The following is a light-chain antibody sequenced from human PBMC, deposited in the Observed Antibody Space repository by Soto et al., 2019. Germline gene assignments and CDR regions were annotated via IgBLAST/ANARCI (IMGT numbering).Light chain of an antibody. Sequence: DIVMTQSPDSLAVSLGERATINCKSSQSVLYSSNNKNYLAWYQQKPGQPPKLLIYWASTRESGVPARFSGSGSGTDFTLTISSLQAEDVAVYYGQQYYSTPRTFGQGTKLEIK. CDR1: QSVLYSSNNKNY. CDR3: QQYYSTPRT. CDR2: WAS. J-gene: IGKJ2*02. V-gene: IGKV4-1*01.